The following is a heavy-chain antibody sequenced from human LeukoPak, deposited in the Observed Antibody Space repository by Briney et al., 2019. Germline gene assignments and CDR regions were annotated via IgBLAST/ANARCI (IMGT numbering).Heavy chain of an antibody. J-gene: IGHJ4*02. CDR2: INGDGSYT. CDR1: EFTFSNYW. Sequence: GGSLRLSCAASEFTFSNYWMDWVRQAPGKGLVWVSLINGDGSYTNYADSVKGRFTISRDDAKNTLYLQMNSLRAEDTAVYYCVRRVNSGTYYYFDYWGQGTLVTVSS. CDR3: VRRVNSGTYYYFDY. V-gene: IGHV3-74*01. D-gene: IGHD1-26*01.